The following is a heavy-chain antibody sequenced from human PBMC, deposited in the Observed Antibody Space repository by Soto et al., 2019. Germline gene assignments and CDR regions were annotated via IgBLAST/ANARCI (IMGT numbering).Heavy chain of an antibody. CDR3: ARAPIAVAAPTYYLYYGMDV. V-gene: IGHV1-46*01. J-gene: IGHJ6*02. Sequence: AAVKVSCKASGYTFTSYYMHWVRQAPGQGLEWMGIINPSGGSTSYAQKFQGRVTMTRDTSTSTVYMELSSLRSEDTAVYYCARAPIAVAAPTYYLYYGMDVWGQGTTVTVSS. CDR2: INPSGGST. CDR1: GYTFTSYY. D-gene: IGHD6-19*01.